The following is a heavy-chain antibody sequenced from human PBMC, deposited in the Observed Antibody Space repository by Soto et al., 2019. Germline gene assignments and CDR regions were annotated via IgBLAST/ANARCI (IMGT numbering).Heavy chain of an antibody. J-gene: IGHJ4*02. CDR3: ARGRWELGYVDY. CDR2: IIPIFGTA. V-gene: IGHV1-69*01. D-gene: IGHD1-26*01. CDR1: GGTFSSYA. Sequence: QVQLVQSGAEVKKPGSSAKVSCKASGGTFSSYAISWVRQAPGQGLEWMGGIIPIFGTANYAQKFQGRVTITAYEASSTAYMELSSMRSEDTAVYYCARGRWELGYVDYWGQGTLVTVSS.